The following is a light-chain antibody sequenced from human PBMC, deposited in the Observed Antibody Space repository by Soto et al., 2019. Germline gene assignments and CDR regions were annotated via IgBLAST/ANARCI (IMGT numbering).Light chain of an antibody. CDR2: SVS. J-gene: IGLJ1*01. CDR3: CSYAGSYTYV. CDR1: SSDVGGHNY. V-gene: IGLV2-11*01. Sequence: QSVLTQPRSVSGSPGQSVTISCTGTSSDVGGHNYVSWYQQYPGKAPKLLLSSVSKRPSGVPDRFSGSKSGNTASLTISGLQAEDEADYYCCSYAGSYTYVFGTGTKVTGL.